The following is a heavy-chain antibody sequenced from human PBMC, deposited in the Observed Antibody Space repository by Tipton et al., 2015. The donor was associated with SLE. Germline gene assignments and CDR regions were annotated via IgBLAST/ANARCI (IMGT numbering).Heavy chain of an antibody. V-gene: IGHV4-61*02. CDR2: IYSSGST. J-gene: IGHJ1*01. CDR3: ARGPRPTAATHYFQY. Sequence: LRLSCTVSGGSISSSSYYWSWIRQPAGKGLEWLGRIYSSGSTNYNPSLKSRVTISIDTSKNHFSLNRSSVTAADTAVYYCARGPRPTAATHYFQYWGQGTLVSVSS. CDR1: GGSISSSSYY. D-gene: IGHD2-2*01.